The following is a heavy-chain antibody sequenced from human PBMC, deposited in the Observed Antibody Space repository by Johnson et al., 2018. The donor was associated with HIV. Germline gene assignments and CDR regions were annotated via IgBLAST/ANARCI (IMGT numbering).Heavy chain of an antibody. D-gene: IGHD3-16*01. CDR2: IKSKTDGGTT. J-gene: IGHJ3*02. CDR3: ARAPGLNDVWGAFDI. V-gene: IGHV3-15*01. Sequence: VQLVESGGGVVQPGGSLRLSCAVSGFTFTNAWMSWVRQAPGKGLEWVGHIKSKTDGGTTDYAAPVKGSFTISRDDSKNTLYLQMNSLRAEDTGVYYCARAPGLNDVWGAFDIWGQGTMVTVSS. CDR1: GFTFTNAW.